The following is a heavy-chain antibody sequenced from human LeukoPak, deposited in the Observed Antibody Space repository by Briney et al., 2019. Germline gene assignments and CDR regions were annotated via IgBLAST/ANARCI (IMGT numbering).Heavy chain of an antibody. CDR2: IKHDDSEK. CDR1: GFNFNKYW. Sequence: GGSLRLSCAASGFNFNKYWMNWVRQAPGKGLEWVANIKHDDSEKNYVDSVRGRFTISRDNAKNSLYLQLNSLRDEDTAVYFCARGGYYNFWTGSVDYWGQGTRVTVSS. J-gene: IGHJ4*02. CDR3: ARGGYYNFWTGSVDY. D-gene: IGHD3/OR15-3a*01. V-gene: IGHV3-7*01.